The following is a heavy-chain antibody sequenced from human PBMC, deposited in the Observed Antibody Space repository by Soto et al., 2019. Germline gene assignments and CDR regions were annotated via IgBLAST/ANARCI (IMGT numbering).Heavy chain of an antibody. Sequence: QVQLQESGPGLVKPSQTLSLTCIVSGDSISRGGYSWTWIRQHPGRGLEWIGYIYDSGSAFYNPSLKSRVTMSVDTSKNQFSLNLRSATAADTAVFYCARGILRPNHYMDVWGKGTAVAVSS. CDR2: IYDSGSA. V-gene: IGHV4-31*03. D-gene: IGHD1-26*01. J-gene: IGHJ6*03. CDR3: ARGILRPNHYMDV. CDR1: GDSISRGGYS.